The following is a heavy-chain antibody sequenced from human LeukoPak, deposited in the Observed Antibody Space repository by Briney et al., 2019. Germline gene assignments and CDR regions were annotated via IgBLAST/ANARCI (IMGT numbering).Heavy chain of an antibody. D-gene: IGHD3-3*01. Sequence: PGGSLRLSCAASGFTFSNAWMSWVRQAPGKGLEWVGRIKSKTDGGTTDYSARVKGRFTISRDDSKNTLYLQMNSLKTEDTAVYYCTTNLTIFGVVTPDYWGQGTLVTVSS. CDR3: TTNLTIFGVVTPDY. J-gene: IGHJ4*02. CDR2: IKSKTDGGTT. V-gene: IGHV3-15*01. CDR1: GFTFSNAW.